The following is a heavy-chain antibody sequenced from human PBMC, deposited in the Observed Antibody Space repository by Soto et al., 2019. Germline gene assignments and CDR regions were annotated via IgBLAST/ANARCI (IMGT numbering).Heavy chain of an antibody. CDR2: ISSTTNYI. J-gene: IGHJ4*02. CDR3: ARESEDLTSNFDY. CDR1: GFTFTSYS. Sequence: PGWSLRLSCAASGFTFTSYSMNWFRQAPGKGLEWVSSISSTTNYIYYGDSMKGRFTISRDNAKNSLYLEMNSLRAEDTAVYYCARESEDLTSNFDYWGQETLVTVSS. V-gene: IGHV3-21*06.